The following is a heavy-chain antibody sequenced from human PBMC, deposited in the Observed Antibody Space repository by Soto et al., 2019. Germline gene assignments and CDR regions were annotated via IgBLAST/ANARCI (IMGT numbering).Heavy chain of an antibody. CDR3: ATSRISIAVAGETEYYFDY. V-gene: IGHV1-2*04. D-gene: IGHD6-19*01. Sequence: ASVKVSCKASGYIFTGYYMHWVRQAPGQGLEWMGWINPNSGDTKYTQKFQGWVTMTRDTSISTAYMELSRLRSDDRAVYYCATSRISIAVAGETEYYFDYWGQGTLVTVSS. CDR2: INPNSGDT. CDR1: GYIFTGYY. J-gene: IGHJ4*02.